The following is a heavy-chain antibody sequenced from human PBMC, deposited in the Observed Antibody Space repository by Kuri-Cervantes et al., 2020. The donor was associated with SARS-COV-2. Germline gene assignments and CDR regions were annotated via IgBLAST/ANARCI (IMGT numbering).Heavy chain of an antibody. D-gene: IGHD3/OR15-3a*01. CDR1: GFSVTSGSYY. CDR2: IYYGGST. J-gene: IGHJ4*02. V-gene: IGHV4-61*01. CDR3: ARGFWTSFLFDS. Sequence: GSLRLSCSVSGFSVTSGSYYWSWLRQSPGKGLEWIGYIYYGGSTTYNPALKSRVTISIDMTNNQFFLNLKGASAADTAVYYCARGFWTSFLFDSWGQGSLVTVSS.